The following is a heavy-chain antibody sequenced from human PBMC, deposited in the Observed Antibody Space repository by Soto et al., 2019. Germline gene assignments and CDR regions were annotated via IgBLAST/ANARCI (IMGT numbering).Heavy chain of an antibody. Sequence: QVQLVQSGAEVKKPGASVKVSCKASGYTFTSYGISWVRQAPGQGLEWMGWISAYNGNTNYAQKLQGRLTMTTDTSTSTAYVELMSVRFDDTGAYSCAREAVRVGYCSSTSSYGLDYYGMDVCGHGTTVTVS. J-gene: IGHJ6*02. CDR3: AREAVRVGYCSSTSSYGLDYYGMDV. CDR1: GYTFTSYG. V-gene: IGHV1-18*04. D-gene: IGHD2-2*01. CDR2: ISAYNGNT.